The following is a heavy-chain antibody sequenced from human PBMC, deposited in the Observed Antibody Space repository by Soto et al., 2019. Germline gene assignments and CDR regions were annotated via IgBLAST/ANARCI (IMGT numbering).Heavy chain of an antibody. J-gene: IGHJ3*02. D-gene: IGHD1-26*01. CDR2: INSDGSST. CDR3: ARGAPSSPGAFDI. V-gene: IGHV3-74*01. CDR1: GFTFSSYW. Sequence: GGSLRLSCAASGFTFSSYWMHWVRQAPGKGLVWVSRINSDGSSTSYADSVKGRFTISRDNAKNTLYLQMNSLRAEDTAVYYCARGAPSSPGAFDIWGQGTMVTVSS.